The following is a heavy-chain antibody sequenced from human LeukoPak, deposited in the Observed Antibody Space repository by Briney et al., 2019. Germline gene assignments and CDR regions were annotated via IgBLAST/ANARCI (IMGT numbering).Heavy chain of an antibody. CDR2: IWNDGNNK. J-gene: IGHJ4*02. CDR1: GFTFSNYG. D-gene: IGHD2-2*01. V-gene: IGHV3-33*01. CDR3: VRHIWKGSCRSTSCSSLDY. Sequence: GGSLRLSCAASGFTFSNYGMEWVRQAPGKGLEWVALIWNDGNNKHYADSVKGRFSISRDNSKNTLYLQMNILRAEDTAVYYCVRHIWKGSCRSTSCSSLDYWGQGTLVTVSS.